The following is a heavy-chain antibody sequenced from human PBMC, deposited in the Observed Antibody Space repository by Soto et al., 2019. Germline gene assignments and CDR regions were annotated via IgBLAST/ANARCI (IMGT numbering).Heavy chain of an antibody. J-gene: IGHJ4*02. V-gene: IGHV3-23*01. CDR2: IGGGGGST. CDR3: ARSSEAVSGNFYGY. CDR1: GFTFSSYA. Sequence: EVQLLESGGGLVQPGGSLRLSCAASGFTFSSYAMGWVRQAPGKGLEWVSGIGGGGGSTYYADSVKGRFAISRDKPKHTLSLQMNSLRAENTAVYYCARSSEAVSGNFYGYWGQGTLVTVSS. D-gene: IGHD6-19*01.